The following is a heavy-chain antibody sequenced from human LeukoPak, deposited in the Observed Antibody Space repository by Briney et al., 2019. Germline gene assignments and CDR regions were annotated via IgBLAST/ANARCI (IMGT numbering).Heavy chain of an antibody. CDR2: ISGSFGST. CDR1: VFPFSSYA. CDR3: SQSATIVTIPRFDY. V-gene: IGHV3-23*01. D-gene: IGHD5-24*01. Sequence: PGGSLRLSCAASVFPFSSYAMSWVPQAPGRGLEWVSTISGSFGSTYYADSDEVRLTISRHNYQNNMSLQLNSLRAGDTAVYYCSQSATIVTIPRFDYWGQGTLVSVSS. J-gene: IGHJ4*02.